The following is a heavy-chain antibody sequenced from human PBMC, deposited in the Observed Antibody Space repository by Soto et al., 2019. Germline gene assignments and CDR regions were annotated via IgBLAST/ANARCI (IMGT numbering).Heavy chain of an antibody. CDR1: GGSISSSSYY. J-gene: IGHJ4*02. D-gene: IGHD1-1*01. CDR3: ARRILKWVQLEHFDY. Sequence: PSETLSLTCTVSGGSISSSSYYWGWIRQPPGKGLEWIGSIYYSGSTYYNPSLKSRVTISVDTSKNQFSLKLSSVTAADTAVYYCARRILKWVQLEHFDYWGQGTLVTVSS. V-gene: IGHV4-39*01. CDR2: IYYSGST.